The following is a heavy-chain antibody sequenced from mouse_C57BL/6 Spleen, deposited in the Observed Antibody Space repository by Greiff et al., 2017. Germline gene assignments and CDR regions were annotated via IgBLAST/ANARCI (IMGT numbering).Heavy chain of an antibody. CDR1: GYTFTSYW. Sequence: QVQLQQPGAELVMPGASVKLSCKASGYTFTSYWMHWVKQRPGQGLEWIGELDPSDSYTNSNQKFKGKSTLTVDKSSSTAYMQLSSLTSEEPAVYYCARYGNSFDYWGQGTTLTVSS. J-gene: IGHJ2*01. D-gene: IGHD1-1*02. CDR3: ARYGNSFDY. V-gene: IGHV1-69*01. CDR2: LDPSDSYT.